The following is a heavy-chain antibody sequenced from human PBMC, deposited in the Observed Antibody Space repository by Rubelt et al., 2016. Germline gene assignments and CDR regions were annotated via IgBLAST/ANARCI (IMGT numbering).Heavy chain of an antibody. V-gene: IGHV3-74*01. CDR2: INSDGSST. CDR3: AKDITMIGHDAFDI. D-gene: IGHD3-22*01. J-gene: IGHJ3*02. Sequence: VRQAPGKGLVWVSRINSDGSSTSYADSVKGRFTISRDNSKNTLYLQMNSLRAEDTAVYYCAKDITMIGHDAFDIWGQGTMVTVSS.